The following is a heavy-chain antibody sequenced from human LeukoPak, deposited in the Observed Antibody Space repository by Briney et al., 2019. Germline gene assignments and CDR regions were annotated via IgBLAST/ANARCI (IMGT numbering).Heavy chain of an antibody. J-gene: IGHJ4*02. CDR1: GYTFTDYY. Sequence: ASVKVSCKASGYTFTDYYMHWVRQAPGQGLEWMGWINPNSGGTNYAQKFQGRVTMTRNTSISTAYMELSRLRSDDTAVYYCAISDYGGKSPPLDYWGQGTMVTGSS. CDR2: INPNSGGT. CDR3: AISDYGGKSPPLDY. D-gene: IGHD4-23*01. V-gene: IGHV1-2*02.